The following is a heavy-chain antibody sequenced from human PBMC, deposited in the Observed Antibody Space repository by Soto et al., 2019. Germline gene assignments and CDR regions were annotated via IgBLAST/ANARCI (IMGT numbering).Heavy chain of an antibody. J-gene: IGHJ4*02. CDR3: VQTTGWPGFDF. V-gene: IGHV3-53*01. CDR2: IYGGGTT. CDR1: GFTVSSKY. D-gene: IGHD6-19*01. Sequence: EVQLVESGGGLIQPGGSLRLSCAASGFTVSSKYMTWVRQAPGKGLEWVSVIYGGGTTYYADSVKGRFTISRDNSKNTLYLQVNSLIAEYTAVYYCVQTTGWPGFDFWGQGTLVTVSS.